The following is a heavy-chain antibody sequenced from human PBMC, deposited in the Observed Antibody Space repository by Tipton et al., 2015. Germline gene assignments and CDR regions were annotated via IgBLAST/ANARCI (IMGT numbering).Heavy chain of an antibody. Sequence: QLVQSGAEVKKPGESLKISCKGSGYSFTSYWIGWVRQMPGKGLEWMGMIYPDDSDTRYSPSFQGQVTISADKSISTVYLQWNSLKASDSGMYYCARHGSIGARQNWFDPWGQGTLVTVSS. CDR1: GYSFTSYW. J-gene: IGHJ5*02. V-gene: IGHV5-51*01. CDR2: IYPDDSDT. D-gene: IGHD6-6*01. CDR3: ARHGSIGARQNWFDP.